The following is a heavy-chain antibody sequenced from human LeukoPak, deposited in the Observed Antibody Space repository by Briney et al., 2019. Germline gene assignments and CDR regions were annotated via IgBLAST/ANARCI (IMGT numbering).Heavy chain of an antibody. CDR2: IYTGGST. V-gene: IGHV4-4*07. Sequence: PSETLSLTCTVSLGGSISNYYLSWIRQSAVKGLEWIGRIYTGGSTNYNPSLRGRVTMSADTSNNQFSLKLRSVTAADTAVYYCARGTVAGHPYFDYWGQGTLVTVSS. CDR3: ARGTVAGHPYFDY. CDR1: LGGSISNYY. J-gene: IGHJ4*02. D-gene: IGHD6-19*01.